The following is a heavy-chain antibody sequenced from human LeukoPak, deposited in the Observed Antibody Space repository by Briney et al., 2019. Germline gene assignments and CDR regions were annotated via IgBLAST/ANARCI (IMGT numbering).Heavy chain of an antibody. V-gene: IGHV4-59*01. Sequence: SETLSLTCSVSGGSINRYYWSWIRQPPGKELEWLGYIYYSGRTNYNPSLKRRVTMSVDTSKSQSPLRLNSVTGEDTAVYFCARGGGVLIEIDYWGQGILVTVSS. J-gene: IGHJ4*02. CDR1: GGSINRYY. D-gene: IGHD2-21*01. CDR3: ARGGGVLIEIDY. CDR2: IYYSGRT.